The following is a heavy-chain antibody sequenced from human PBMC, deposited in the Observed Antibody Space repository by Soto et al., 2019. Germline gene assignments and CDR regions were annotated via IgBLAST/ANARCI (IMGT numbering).Heavy chain of an antibody. J-gene: IGHJ4*02. CDR2: ISAYNGNT. Sequence: QVQLVQSGAEVKKPGASVKVSCKASGYTFTSYGISWVRQAPGQGLEWMGWISAYNGNTNYAQKLQGRVTMTTDTSTSTAYMELRRLRSDDTAVYYCARDRPYYGSGSKKDYWGQGTLVTVSS. D-gene: IGHD3-10*01. V-gene: IGHV1-18*01. CDR1: GYTFTSYG. CDR3: ARDRPYYGSGSKKDY.